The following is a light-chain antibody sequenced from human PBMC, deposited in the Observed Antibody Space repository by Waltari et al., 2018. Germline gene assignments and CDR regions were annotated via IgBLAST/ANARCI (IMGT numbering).Light chain of an antibody. CDR3: LQRSNWRT. CDR2: GAS. Sequence: EIVMTQSPATLSLSPGERATLSCRASQSVSSSLAWYQQKPGQAPRLLIYGASSRATGIPDRFSGSGSGTDFTLTISSLEPEDVGVYYWLQRSNWRTFGQGTKVEIK. J-gene: IGKJ1*01. V-gene: IGKV3D-15*01. CDR1: QSVSSS.